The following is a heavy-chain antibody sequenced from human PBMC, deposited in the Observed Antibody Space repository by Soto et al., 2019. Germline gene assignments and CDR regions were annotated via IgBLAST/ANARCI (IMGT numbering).Heavy chain of an antibody. CDR2: SHQSGNT. D-gene: IGHD6-13*01. V-gene: IGHV4-4*02. CDR3: ATRDTSRFY. Sequence: QVQLQESGPGLVKPSGTLSLTCAVSGVSISSHDWWTWVRQPPGKGLEWIGESHQSGNTNYNSSLESRVTISVDKSKSQFSRSLSSGTVADTAVYYCATRDTSRFYWGQGTLVTVSS. CDR1: GVSISSHDW. J-gene: IGHJ4*02.